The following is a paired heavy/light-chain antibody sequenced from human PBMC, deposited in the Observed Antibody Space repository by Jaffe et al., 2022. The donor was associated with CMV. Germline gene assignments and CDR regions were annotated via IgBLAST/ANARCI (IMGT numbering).Heavy chain of an antibody. V-gene: IGHV1-46*01. CDR2: INPRAGGT. D-gene: IGHD3-22*01. Sequence: QVQLVQSGAEVKKPGASVKISCKASGYDFTSHYVNWVRQAPGQGFEWMGMINPRAGGTDIPQKLKGRVSLTRDSATSTVYMELSSLRSEDTAVYYCARDSIGYEYYFDYWGQGTLVTVSS. J-gene: IGHJ4*02. CDR3: ARDSIGYEYYFDY. CDR1: GYDFTSHY.
Light chain of an antibody. V-gene: IGKV3-20*01. CDR3: QQYSRSPLT. Sequence: EIVLTQSPGTLSLSPGERATLSCRASQSVSSSYLAWYQQKPGQAPRLLIYGASSRATDIPDRFSGSGSGTDFTLTISRLEPEDFAVYYCQQYSRSPLTFGGGTKVEIK. CDR1: QSVSSSY. CDR2: GAS. J-gene: IGKJ4*01.